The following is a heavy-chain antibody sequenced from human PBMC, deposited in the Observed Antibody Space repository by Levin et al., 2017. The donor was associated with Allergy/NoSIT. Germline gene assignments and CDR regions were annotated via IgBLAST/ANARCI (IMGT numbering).Heavy chain of an antibody. V-gene: IGHV3-9*01. Sequence: HSGGSLRLSCAASGFTFDAFAMHWVRQRPGKGLEWVSGLSWHGKVLDYADSVKGRFTISRDNAKNSLYLQMSSLRVDDTAFYYCAKDKGVGNVDGVIYQLDGWGQGVLVTVSS. D-gene: IGHD2-21*01. CDR2: LSWHGKVL. CDR1: GFTFDAFA. CDR3: AKDKGVGNVDGVIYQLDG. J-gene: IGHJ4*02.